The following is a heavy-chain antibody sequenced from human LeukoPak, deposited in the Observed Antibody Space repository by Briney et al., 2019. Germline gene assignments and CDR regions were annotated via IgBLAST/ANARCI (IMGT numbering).Heavy chain of an antibody. D-gene: IGHD1-1*01. CDR3: AREVPGGTKVFGY. J-gene: IGHJ4*02. Sequence: GGSLRLSCAASGFTFSSYVMNWVRQAPGKGLEWVSVISGSGGTTYYTDSVKGRFTISRDNSKNTLYLQMNSPRAEDTAVYFCAREVPGGTKVFGYWGQGTLVTVSS. CDR1: GFTFSSYV. CDR2: ISGSGGTT. V-gene: IGHV3-23*01.